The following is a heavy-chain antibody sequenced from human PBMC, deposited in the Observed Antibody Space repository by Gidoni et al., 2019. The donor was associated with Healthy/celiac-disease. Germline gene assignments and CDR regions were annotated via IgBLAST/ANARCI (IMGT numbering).Heavy chain of an antibody. D-gene: IGHD2-2*01. J-gene: IGHJ5*02. Sequence: QVQLQQWGAGLLKPSETLSLTCAVYGGSFSGYYWSWIRQPPGKGLEGIGEINHSGSTNYNPSLKGRVTISVDTSKNQFSLKLSSVTAADTAVYYCAKRTSHWRWFDPWGQGTLVTVSS. CDR1: GGSFSGYY. CDR2: INHSGST. V-gene: IGHV4-34*01. CDR3: AKRTSHWRWFDP.